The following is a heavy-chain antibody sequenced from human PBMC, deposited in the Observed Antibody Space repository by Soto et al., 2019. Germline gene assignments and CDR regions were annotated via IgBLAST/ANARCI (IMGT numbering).Heavy chain of an antibody. CDR3: ARDRYCSSTSCREPDY. CDR2: TYYRSKWYN. V-gene: IGHV6-1*01. D-gene: IGHD2-2*01. Sequence: PSQTLSLTCVISGDSVSSNSAAWNWIRQSPSRGLEWLGRTYYRSKWYNDYAVSVKSRITINPDTSKNQFSLQLNSVTPEDTAVYYCARDRYCSSTSCREPDYWGQGTLVTVSS. J-gene: IGHJ4*02. CDR1: GDSVSSNSAA.